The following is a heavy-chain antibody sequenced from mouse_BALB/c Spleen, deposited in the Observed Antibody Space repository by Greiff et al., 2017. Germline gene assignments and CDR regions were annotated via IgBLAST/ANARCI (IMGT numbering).Heavy chain of an antibody. CDR2: IYPGDGDT. Sequence: VQLQQSGPELVKPGASVKISCKASGYAFSSSWMNWVKQRPGQGLEWIGRIYPGDGDTNYNGKFKGKATLTADKSSSTAYMQLSSLTSVDSAVYFCARSIYDGYYYFDYWGQGTTLTVSS. J-gene: IGHJ2*01. V-gene: IGHV1-82*01. CDR3: ARSIYDGYYYFDY. CDR1: GYAFSSSW. D-gene: IGHD2-3*01.